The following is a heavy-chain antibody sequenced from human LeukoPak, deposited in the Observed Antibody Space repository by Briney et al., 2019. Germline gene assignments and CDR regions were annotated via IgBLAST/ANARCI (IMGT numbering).Heavy chain of an antibody. J-gene: IGHJ4*02. CDR1: GYTFTGYY. Sequence: ASVKVSCKASGYTFTGYYTHWVRQAPGQGLEWMGWINPNSGGTNYAQKFQGRVTMTRDTSISTAYMELSRLRSDDTAVYYCAYDSSGYYQTQFDYWGQGTLVTVSS. D-gene: IGHD3-22*01. CDR3: AYDSSGYYQTQFDY. V-gene: IGHV1-2*02. CDR2: INPNSGGT.